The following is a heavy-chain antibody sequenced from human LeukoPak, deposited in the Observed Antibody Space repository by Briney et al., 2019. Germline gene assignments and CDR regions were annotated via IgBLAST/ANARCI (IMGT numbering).Heavy chain of an antibody. Sequence: GESLKISCKGSGYSFTSYWIGWVRQMPGKGLEWMGIIYPGDSDTRYSPSFQGQVTISADKSISTAYLQWCSLKAPDTSMYYCARLGSCGGDCYSVWGQGTLVTVSS. V-gene: IGHV5-51*01. CDR3: ARLGSCGGDCYSV. D-gene: IGHD2-21*02. CDR2: IYPGDSDT. J-gene: IGHJ4*02. CDR1: GYSFTSYW.